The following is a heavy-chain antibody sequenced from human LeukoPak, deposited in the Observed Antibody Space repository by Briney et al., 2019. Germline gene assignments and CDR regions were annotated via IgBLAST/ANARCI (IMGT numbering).Heavy chain of an antibody. CDR1: GFIFSTYT. Sequence: GGSLRLSCAASGFIFSTYTMSWVREAPGKGLEWVSAIGGSGGNTFYADSVKGRFTITRDNSKDTLYLQMNSLRAEDTAVYYCARQTSGYSGYDYLANYYYGMDVWGQGTTATVSS. CDR3: ARQTSGYSGYDYLANYYYGMDV. CDR2: IGGSGGNT. D-gene: IGHD5-12*01. J-gene: IGHJ6*02. V-gene: IGHV3-23*01.